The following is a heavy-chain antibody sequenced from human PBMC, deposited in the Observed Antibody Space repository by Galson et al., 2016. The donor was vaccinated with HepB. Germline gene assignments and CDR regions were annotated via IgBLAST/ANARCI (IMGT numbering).Heavy chain of an antibody. J-gene: IGHJ5*01. Sequence: SLRLSCAASGFTFSSYSMNWVRQAPGKGLEWVSSISSSSSYIFYGDSVKGRFTVSRDNAKNSLYLQMNRLRAEDTAVYYCARLGGRDYCSGGSCYSSDKWFDSWGQGTLVTVSS. V-gene: IGHV3-21*01. CDR2: ISSSSSYI. D-gene: IGHD2-15*01. CDR3: ARLGGRDYCSGGSCYSSDKWFDS. CDR1: GFTFSSYS.